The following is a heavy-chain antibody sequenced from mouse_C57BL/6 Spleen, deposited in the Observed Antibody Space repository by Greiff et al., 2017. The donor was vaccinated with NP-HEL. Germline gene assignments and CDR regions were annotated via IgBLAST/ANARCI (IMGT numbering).Heavy chain of an antibody. V-gene: IGHV5-17*01. CDR3: ASRTGTVGYAMDY. Sequence: EVKLVESGGGLVKPGGSLKLSCAASGFTFSDYGMHWVRQAPEKGLEWVAYISSGSSTIYYADTVKGRFTISRDNAKNTLYLQMTSLRSEDTAMYYCASRTGTVGYAMDYWGQGTSVTVSS. CDR1: GFTFSDYG. D-gene: IGHD4-1*01. CDR2: ISSGSSTI. J-gene: IGHJ4*01.